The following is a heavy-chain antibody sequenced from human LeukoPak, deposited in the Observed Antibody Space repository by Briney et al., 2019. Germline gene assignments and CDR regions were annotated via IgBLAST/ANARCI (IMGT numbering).Heavy chain of an antibody. CDR2: INPNGGGT. D-gene: IGHD6-13*01. V-gene: IGHV1-2*04. CDR3: ARGFGSSWFDY. Sequence: ASVKVSCKASGYTFTASYIHWVRQAPGQGLEWMGWINPNGGGTNYAQKFQGWVTMTRDTSISTLYMELSRLKSDDTAVYYCARGFGSSWFDYWGQATLVTVSS. CDR1: GYTFTASY. J-gene: IGHJ4*02.